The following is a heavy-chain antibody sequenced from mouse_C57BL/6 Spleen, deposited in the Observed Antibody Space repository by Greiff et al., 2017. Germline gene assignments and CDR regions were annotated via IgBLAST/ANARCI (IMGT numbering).Heavy chain of an antibody. CDR3: ASELSGAMDY. V-gene: IGHV2-6*01. CDR1: GFSLTSYG. J-gene: IGHJ4*01. CDR2: IWGVGST. D-gene: IGHD3-1*01. Sequence: QVQLQQSGPGLVAPSQSLSITCTVSGFSLTSYGVDWVRQSPGKGLEWLGVIWGVGSTNYNSALKSRLSISKYNSKSQVFLKMNRLQTDDTAMDYCASELSGAMDYWGQGTSVTVSS.